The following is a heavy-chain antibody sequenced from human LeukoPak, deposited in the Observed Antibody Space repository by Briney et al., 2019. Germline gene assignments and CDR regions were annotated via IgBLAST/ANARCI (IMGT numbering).Heavy chain of an antibody. CDR1: GFTFDDYD. J-gene: IGHJ4*02. CDR3: ARDLPQIEY. V-gene: IGHV3-20*04. D-gene: IGHD3-22*01. CDR2: INWNGGDT. Sequence: RPGGSLRLSCAASGFTFDDYDMSWVRQAPGKGLEWVSGINWNGGDTAYADSVKGRFTISRDNAKNSLYLQMNSLRAEDTALYYCARDLPQIEYWGQGTLVTVSS.